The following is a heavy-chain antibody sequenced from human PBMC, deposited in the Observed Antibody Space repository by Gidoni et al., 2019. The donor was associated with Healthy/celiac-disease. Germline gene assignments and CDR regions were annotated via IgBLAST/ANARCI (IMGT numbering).Heavy chain of an antibody. Sequence: EVQLVESGGGWVQPGGSLRRSCAAAGFTFRSYDMHWVRQATGKGLDLVSAIGTAVDTYYPGSVKGRFTISRENAKNSLYLQMNSLRAGDTAVYYCARAVSGSRIVVEGEYYFDYWGQGTLVTVSS. CDR1: GFTFRSYD. J-gene: IGHJ4*02. CDR2: IGTAVDT. V-gene: IGHV3-13*01. D-gene: IGHD3-22*01. CDR3: ARAVSGSRIVVEGEYYFDY.